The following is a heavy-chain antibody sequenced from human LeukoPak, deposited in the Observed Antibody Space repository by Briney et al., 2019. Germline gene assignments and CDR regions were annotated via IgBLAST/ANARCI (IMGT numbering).Heavy chain of an antibody. J-gene: IGHJ4*02. V-gene: IGHV3-23*01. CDR1: GFTFSSYA. Sequence: GGSLRLSCAASGFTFSSYAMSWVRQAPGKGLEWVSAISGSGGSTYYADSVKGRFTVSRDNSKNTLYLQMNSLRAEDTAVYYCANGRWLQLQVDYWGQGTLVTVSS. D-gene: IGHD5-24*01. CDR2: ISGSGGST. CDR3: ANGRWLQLQVDY.